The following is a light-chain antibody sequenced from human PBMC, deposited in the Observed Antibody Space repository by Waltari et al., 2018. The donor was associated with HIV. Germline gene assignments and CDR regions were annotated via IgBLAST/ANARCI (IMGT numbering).Light chain of an antibody. CDR3: GTWDSSLSAVV. CDR1: TPNSGNHY. J-gene: IGLJ1*01. CDR2: DNS. Sequence: QSVLTQPPSVSAAPGQKVNISCSGSTPNSGNHYVSWYQRLPGTAPKLLIYDNSERPSGIPDRFSGSKSGTSATLGITGLQTGDEADYYCGTWDSSLSAVVFGTGTKVTVL. V-gene: IGLV1-51*01.